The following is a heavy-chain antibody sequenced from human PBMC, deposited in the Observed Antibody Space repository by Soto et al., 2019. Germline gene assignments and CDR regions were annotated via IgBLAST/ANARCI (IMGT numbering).Heavy chain of an antibody. CDR1: GFSLTTSGVG. CDR2: IYWDDDK. Sequence: QITLNESGPTVVKPAETLTLTCTFSGFSLTTSGVGVGWIRQSPGKAPEWLALIYWDDDKRYSASLKSRLTITKDTSKNPVVLTRAIADPADTATYYCAHRILRTVFGLVTTTAIYFDFWGQGTPVVVSS. CDR3: AHRILRTVFGLVTTTAIYFDF. D-gene: IGHD3-3*01. J-gene: IGHJ4*02. V-gene: IGHV2-5*02.